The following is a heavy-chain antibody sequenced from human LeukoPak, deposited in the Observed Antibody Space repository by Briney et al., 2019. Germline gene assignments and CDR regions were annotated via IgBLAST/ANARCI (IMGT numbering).Heavy chain of an antibody. Sequence: GGSLRLSCVASGFTFDDYAMHWVRQAPGKGLEWVSGISWNSGSIGYADSVKGRFTISRDNAKNSLYLQMNSLRAEDTALYYCAKTGSGSYYVDYWGQGTLVTVSS. CDR2: ISWNSGSI. J-gene: IGHJ4*02. CDR1: GFTFDDYA. CDR3: AKTGSGSYYVDY. V-gene: IGHV3-9*01. D-gene: IGHD1-26*01.